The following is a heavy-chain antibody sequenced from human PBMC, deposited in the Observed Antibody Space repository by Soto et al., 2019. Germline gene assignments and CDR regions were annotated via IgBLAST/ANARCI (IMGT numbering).Heavy chain of an antibody. CDR3: ANPRIVGTSRSADSFDS. CDR1: VFSLSTSAVG. J-gene: IGHJ4*02. Sequence: QITLKESGPTLVKPTQAQTLTCTVYVFSLSTSAVGVAWIRQPPGKARQWLALMYWDDDKRYSHYLKCRLTTTTGPSKNRMVHSVTEMDLVDTATYVCANPRIVGTSRSADSFDSWGQGTLVTVSS. V-gene: IGHV2-5*02. D-gene: IGHD1-26*01. CDR2: MYWDDDK.